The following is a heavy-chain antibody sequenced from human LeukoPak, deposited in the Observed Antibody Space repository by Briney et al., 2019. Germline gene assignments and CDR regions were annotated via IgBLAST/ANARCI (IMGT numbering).Heavy chain of an antibody. CDR1: GFTFSSYG. CDR3: ASRSPHYDSSGYLT. Sequence: GGSLRLSCAASGFTFSSYGMHWVRQAPGKGLEWVAVIWYDGSNKYYADSVKGRFTISRDNSKNTLYLQMNSLRAEDTAVYYCASRSPHYDSSGYLTWGQGTLVTVSS. J-gene: IGHJ5*02. V-gene: IGHV3-33*01. CDR2: IWYDGSNK. D-gene: IGHD3-22*01.